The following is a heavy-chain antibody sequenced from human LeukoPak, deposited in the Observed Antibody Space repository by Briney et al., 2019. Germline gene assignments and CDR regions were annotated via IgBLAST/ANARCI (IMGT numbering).Heavy chain of an antibody. D-gene: IGHD3-10*01. CDR1: GFAFSSYA. Sequence: GGSLRLSCAASGFAFSSYAMSWARQAPGKGLEWVSGIIASGGRTYYADSVKGRFTISRDNSKNTLYLQVNSLRAEDTAVYYCAKDAVAPGSSGDFFDYWGQGTLVTVSS. CDR3: AKDAVAPGSSGDFFDY. CDR2: IIASGGRT. V-gene: IGHV3-23*01. J-gene: IGHJ4*02.